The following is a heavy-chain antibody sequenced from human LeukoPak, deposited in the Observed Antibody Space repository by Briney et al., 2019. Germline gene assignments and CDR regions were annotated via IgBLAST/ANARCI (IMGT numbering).Heavy chain of an antibody. CDR3: ARRRDWNDVLDP. Sequence: PSEPLSLTCAVYGQSLSDYYWSWIRQPPERGLEWIGQISHDGNTNYNPSLKGRATLSTDTSKNQFSLRLTSVTTADTAIYYCARRRDWNDVLDPWGQGTPVTVSS. CDR1: GQSLSDYY. CDR2: ISHDGNT. V-gene: IGHV4-34*01. J-gene: IGHJ5*02. D-gene: IGHD1-1*01.